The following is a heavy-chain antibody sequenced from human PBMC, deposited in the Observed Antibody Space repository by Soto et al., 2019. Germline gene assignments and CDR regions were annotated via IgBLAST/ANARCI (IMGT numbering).Heavy chain of an antibody. J-gene: IGHJ4*02. CDR3: EREGLAAARKFDF. CDR1: GFTFSSHT. CDR2: ISDDGRHK. D-gene: IGHD2-15*01. Sequence: GGSLRLSCSASGFTFSSHTMHWVRQAPGMGLEWVALISDDGRHKNYADSVKGRFTISRDNSKNALYLQLNTLTSEDTAVYYCEREGLAAARKFDFWGQGTLVTVSS. V-gene: IGHV3-30*04.